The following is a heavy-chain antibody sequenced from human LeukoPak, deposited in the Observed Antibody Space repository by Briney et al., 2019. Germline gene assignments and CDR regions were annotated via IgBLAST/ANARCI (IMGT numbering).Heavy chain of an antibody. Sequence: ASVTVSFKVSGYTLTELSMHWVRQAPGKGREWMGGFDPEDGETIYAQKFQGRVTMTEDTSTDTAYMELSSLRSEDTAVYYCAAGYSSGWYLDYWGQGTLVTVSS. CDR3: AAGYSSGWYLDY. J-gene: IGHJ4*02. V-gene: IGHV1-24*01. CDR2: FDPEDGET. D-gene: IGHD6-19*01. CDR1: GYTLTELS.